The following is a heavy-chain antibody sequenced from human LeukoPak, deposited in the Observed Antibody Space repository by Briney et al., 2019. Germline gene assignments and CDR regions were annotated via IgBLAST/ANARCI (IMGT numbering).Heavy chain of an antibody. CDR2: IHYSGST. J-gene: IGHJ4*02. D-gene: IGHD4-17*01. V-gene: IGHV4-31*01. CDR1: GGSISFGHYY. Sequence: PSETPSHTCTVSGGSISFGHYYWRWVRLHPERGLEWIGFIHYSGSTYYKPSLRGQVTISIDTSSNNFYLNLLSVTAADTAVYFCARTAEDKGYGDLDHWGQGTLVTVSS. CDR3: ARTAEDKGYGDLDH.